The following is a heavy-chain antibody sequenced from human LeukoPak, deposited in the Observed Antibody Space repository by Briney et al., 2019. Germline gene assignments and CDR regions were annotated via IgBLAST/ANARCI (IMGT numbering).Heavy chain of an antibody. CDR1: GGSISSGGYS. D-gene: IGHD2-21*02. J-gene: IGHJ3*02. Sequence: PSETLSLTCAVSGGSISSGGYSWSWIRQPPGKGLEWIGYIYHSGSTYYNPSLKSRVTISVDRSKNQFSLKLSSVTAADTAVYYCARGVVVVTAMGAFDIWGQGTMVTVSS. CDR2: IYHSGST. CDR3: ARGVVVVTAMGAFDI. V-gene: IGHV4-30-2*01.